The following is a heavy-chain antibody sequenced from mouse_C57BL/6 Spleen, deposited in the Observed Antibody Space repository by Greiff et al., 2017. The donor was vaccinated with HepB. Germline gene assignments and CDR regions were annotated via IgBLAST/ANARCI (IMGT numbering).Heavy chain of an antibody. D-gene: IGHD2-5*01. Sequence: EVHLVESGGGLVKPGGSLKLSCAASGFTFSDYGMHWVRQAPEKGLEWVAYISSGSSTIYYADTVKGRFTISRDNAKNTLFLQMTSLRSEDTAMYYCAPAYYSNYPFAYWGQGTLVTVSA. CDR2: ISSGSSTI. CDR3: APAYYSNYPFAY. J-gene: IGHJ3*01. CDR1: GFTFSDYG. V-gene: IGHV5-17*01.